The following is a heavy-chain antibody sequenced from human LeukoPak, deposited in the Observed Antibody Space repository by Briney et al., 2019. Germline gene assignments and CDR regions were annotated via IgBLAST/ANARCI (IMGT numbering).Heavy chain of an antibody. J-gene: IGHJ4*02. D-gene: IGHD7-27*01. CDR1: GYTFTSHD. Sequence: ASVTVSCKSSGYTFTSHDINWVRQGTGQGLEWMGWMSPNSGDTGYAQKFQGRVTMTSDSSISTAYMELSSLRSEDTAIYYCVRTPPSWGFDYWGQGTLVTVSS. CDR2: MSPNSGDT. V-gene: IGHV1-8*01. CDR3: VRTPPSWGFDY.